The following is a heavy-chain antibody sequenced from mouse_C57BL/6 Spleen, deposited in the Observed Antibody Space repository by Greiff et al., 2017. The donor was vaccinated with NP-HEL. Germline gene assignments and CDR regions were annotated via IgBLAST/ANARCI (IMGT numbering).Heavy chain of an antibody. Sequence: QVQLKQPGAELVMPGASVKLSCKASGYTFTSYWMHWVKQRPGQGLEWIGEIDPSDSYTNHNQKFKGKSTLTVDKSSSTAYMQLSSLTSEDSAVYYCARGRGYGSSYWYFDVWGTGTTVTVSS. J-gene: IGHJ1*03. D-gene: IGHD1-1*01. V-gene: IGHV1-69*01. CDR3: ARGRGYGSSYWYFDV. CDR1: GYTFTSYW. CDR2: IDPSDSYT.